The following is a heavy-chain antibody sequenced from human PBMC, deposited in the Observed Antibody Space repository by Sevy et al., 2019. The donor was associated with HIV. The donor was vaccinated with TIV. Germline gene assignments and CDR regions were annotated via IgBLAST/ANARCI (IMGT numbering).Heavy chain of an antibody. CDR3: TRDLYGDLYFDY. J-gene: IGHJ4*02. V-gene: IGHV3-7*03. Sequence: GGFLRLSCAASGFTFSSYWMSWVRQAPGKGLEWVANIKQDGSEKYYVDSVKGRFTISRDNAKNSLYLQMNSLRAEDVDVYYCTRDLYGDLYFDYWGQGTLVTVSS. CDR1: GFTFSSYW. CDR2: IKQDGSEK. D-gene: IGHD4-17*01.